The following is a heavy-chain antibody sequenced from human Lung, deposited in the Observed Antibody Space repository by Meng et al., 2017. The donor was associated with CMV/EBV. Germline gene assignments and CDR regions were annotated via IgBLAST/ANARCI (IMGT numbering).Heavy chain of an antibody. V-gene: IGHV3-21*01. D-gene: IGHD5/OR15-5a*01. CDR1: GFMFSDYS. CDR2: ISNGGAYI. Sequence: SCAASGFMFSDYSMNWVRQAPGKGLEWVSSISNGGAYIYYADSVKGRFTISRDNAQNSLYLQMNSLRAEDTAVYYCARDVSPRSSVYFAIYYFYALEVWXQGNTVTVSS. J-gene: IGHJ6*01. CDR3: ARDVSPRSSVYFAIYYFYALEV.